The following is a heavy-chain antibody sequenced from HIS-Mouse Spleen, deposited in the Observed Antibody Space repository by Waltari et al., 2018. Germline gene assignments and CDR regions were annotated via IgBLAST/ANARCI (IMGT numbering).Heavy chain of an antibody. CDR3: ARGLAARFDY. Sequence: QVQLQQWGAGLLKPSETLSLTCAVYGGSFSGYYWSWIRQPPGKGLEWIGEINHSGSTNYNPSLKSRGTISVDTSKNRCSLKLSSVTAADTAVYYCARGLAARFDYWGQGTLVTVSS. V-gene: IGHV4-34*01. J-gene: IGHJ4*02. D-gene: IGHD6-6*01. CDR2: INHSGST. CDR1: GGSFSGYY.